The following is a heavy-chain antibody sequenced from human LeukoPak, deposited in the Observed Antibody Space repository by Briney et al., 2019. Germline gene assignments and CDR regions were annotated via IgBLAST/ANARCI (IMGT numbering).Heavy chain of an antibody. D-gene: IGHD3-22*01. CDR1: GGSVSSGSYY. Sequence: SETLSLTCTVSGGSVSSGSYYWSWIRQPPGKGLGWIGYIYYSGSTNYNPSLKSRVTISVDTSKNQFSLKLSSVTAADTAVYYCAREIETYYYDISGYKRAFDIWGQGTMVTVSS. CDR3: AREIETYYYDISGYKRAFDI. J-gene: IGHJ3*02. V-gene: IGHV4-61*01. CDR2: IYYSGST.